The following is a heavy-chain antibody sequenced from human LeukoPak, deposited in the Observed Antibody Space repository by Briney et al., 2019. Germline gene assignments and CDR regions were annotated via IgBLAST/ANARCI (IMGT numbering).Heavy chain of an antibody. CDR2: ISSNGGST. CDR3: ASSYYDLPPFDY. V-gene: IGHV3-64*01. CDR1: GFAFSRYA. J-gene: IGHJ4*02. D-gene: IGHD3-16*01. Sequence: GGSLRLSCVASGFAFSRYAMHWVRQAPGKGLEYVSAISSNGGSTYCANSVKGRFIISRDNSKKTLYLELGNLRAEDMAVYYCASSYYDLPPFDYWGQGTLVTVPS.